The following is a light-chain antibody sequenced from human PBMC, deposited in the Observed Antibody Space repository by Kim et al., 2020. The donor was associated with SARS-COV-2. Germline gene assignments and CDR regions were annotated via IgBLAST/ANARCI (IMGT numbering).Light chain of an antibody. V-gene: IGKV1-39*01. CDR3: QQSYSTLSIT. CDR2: AAS. CDR1: QSISSY. Sequence: SVGDRVTITCRASQSISSYLNWYQQKPGKAPKLLIYAASSLQSGVPSRFSGSGSGTDFTLTISSLQPEDFATYYCQQSYSTLSITFGQGTRLEIK. J-gene: IGKJ5*01.